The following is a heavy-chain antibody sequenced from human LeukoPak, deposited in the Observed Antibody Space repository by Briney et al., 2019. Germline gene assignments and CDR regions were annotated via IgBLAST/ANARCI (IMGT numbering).Heavy chain of an antibody. Sequence: GGSLRLSCAASGFTFSSHSMHWVRQAPGKGLEWVSSVYYADSVKGRFTISRDNAKNSLYLQMNSLRAEDTAVYYCARDGAVGYCSGGNCYVHNWFDPWGQGTLVTVSS. D-gene: IGHD2-15*01. J-gene: IGHJ5*02. CDR2: V. CDR3: ARDGAVGYCSGGNCYVHNWFDP. CDR1: GFTFSSHS. V-gene: IGHV3-21*01.